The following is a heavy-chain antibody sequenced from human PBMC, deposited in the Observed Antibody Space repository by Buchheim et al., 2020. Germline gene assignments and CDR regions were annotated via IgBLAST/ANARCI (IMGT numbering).Heavy chain of an antibody. Sequence: EVQLLESGGDLVQPGGSLRLSCAASGFTSSAFAMSWVRQAPGKGLEWVSFISGSGETTYYADSVMGRFTISRANSKNILYLQMDSLRADDTATYYCAKAPIRGADFWGQGTL. J-gene: IGHJ5*01. CDR3: AKAPIRGADF. D-gene: IGHD3-10*01. V-gene: IGHV3-23*01. CDR1: GFTSSAFA. CDR2: ISGSGETT.